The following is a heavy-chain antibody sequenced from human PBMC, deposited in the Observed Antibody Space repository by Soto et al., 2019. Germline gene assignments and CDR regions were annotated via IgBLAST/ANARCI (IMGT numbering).Heavy chain of an antibody. D-gene: IGHD3-10*01. CDR2: IYYSGST. V-gene: IGHV4-59*08. CDR1: GGSISRYY. CDR3: ARHSYAAGGLLGV. J-gene: IGHJ6*04. Sequence: PSETLSLTCTVSGGSISRYYCSWIRQPPGKGLEWIGYIYYSGSTNYNPSLKSRVTISVDTSKNQFSLKLSSVTAADTAVYYCARHSYAAGGLLGVWGKGTTVTVSS.